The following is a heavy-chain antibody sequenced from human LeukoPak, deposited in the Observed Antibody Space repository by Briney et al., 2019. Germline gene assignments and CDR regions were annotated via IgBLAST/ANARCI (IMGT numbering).Heavy chain of an antibody. CDR2: ISGSDGST. V-gene: IGHV3-23*01. CDR3: ARDAGYSGYDQKDNWFDP. J-gene: IGHJ5*02. D-gene: IGHD5-12*01. Sequence: GGSLRLSCAASRFTFSTYAMSWVRQPPGKGLEWVSAISGSDGSTYYADSVKGRFTISRDNSKNTLYLQMNSLRAEDTAVYYCARDAGYSGYDQKDNWFDPWGQGTLVTVSS. CDR1: RFTFSTYA.